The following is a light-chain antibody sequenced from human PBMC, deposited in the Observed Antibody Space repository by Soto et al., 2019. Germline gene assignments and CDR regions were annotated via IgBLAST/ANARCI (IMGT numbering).Light chain of an antibody. J-gene: IGLJ2*01. CDR1: SSDVGGYNY. Sequence: QSALTQPRSVSRSPGQSVTISCTGTSSDVGGYNYVSWYQQHPGKAPKLMIYDVSKRPSGVPDRFSGSKSGNTASLTISGLQAEDEADYYCCSYAGSYTFAFGGGTKVTVL. V-gene: IGLV2-11*01. CDR3: CSYAGSYTFA. CDR2: DVS.